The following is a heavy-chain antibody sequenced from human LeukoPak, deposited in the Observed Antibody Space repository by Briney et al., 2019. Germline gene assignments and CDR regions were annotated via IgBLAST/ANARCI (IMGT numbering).Heavy chain of an antibody. Sequence: KPSETLSLTCTVSGGSISSYYWSWIRQPPGKGLEWIGYIYYSGSTNYNPSLKSRVTISVDTSKNQFSLKLSSVTAADTAVYYCARGRSYYEGVDYWGQGTLVTVSS. D-gene: IGHD3-16*01. CDR1: GGSISSYY. V-gene: IGHV4-59*01. CDR3: ARGRSYYEGVDY. CDR2: IYYSGST. J-gene: IGHJ4*02.